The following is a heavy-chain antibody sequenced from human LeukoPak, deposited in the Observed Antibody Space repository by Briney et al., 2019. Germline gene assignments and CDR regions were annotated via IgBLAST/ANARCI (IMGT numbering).Heavy chain of an antibody. Sequence: PGGSLRLSCVASGYIFNNYAASWVRQAPGRGLEWVSAISGSGSTYYADSVKGRFTISRDNSKNTGYLQMNSLRAEDTAVYYCVKGGQDCSPTTCYYDWGQGTLVTVSS. J-gene: IGHJ4*02. V-gene: IGHV3-23*01. CDR3: VKGGQDCSPTTCYYD. CDR2: ISGSGST. D-gene: IGHD2-2*01. CDR1: GYIFNNYA.